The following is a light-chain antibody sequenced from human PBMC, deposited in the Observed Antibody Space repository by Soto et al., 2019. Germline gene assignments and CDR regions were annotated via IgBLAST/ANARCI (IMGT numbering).Light chain of an antibody. Sequence: ELVMTQSPATPAVSPGETATLSCRASQYVSNKVAWYQQKPGQAPSLLILGASTRATGVPDRFSGTVSGTEFTLTISSLQSEDFAIYYCQQYNSWPPYTFGQGTKVDIK. CDR1: QYVSNK. CDR2: GAS. V-gene: IGKV3-15*01. J-gene: IGKJ2*01. CDR3: QQYNSWPPYT.